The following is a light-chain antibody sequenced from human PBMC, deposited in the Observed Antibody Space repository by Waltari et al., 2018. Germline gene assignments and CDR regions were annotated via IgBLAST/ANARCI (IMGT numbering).Light chain of an antibody. J-gene: IGLJ1*01. Sequence: QSALTQPASVSGSPGQSITISCTGPSIDIAGYNSLSWYQQHPGKAPKPLIYDVSHPPSGVSNRFSGSKSDNTASLTISGLQAEDEADYYCSSYTRRTTYVFGTGTKVTVL. CDR2: DVS. CDR1: SIDIAGYNS. V-gene: IGLV2-14*03. CDR3: SSYTRRTTYV.